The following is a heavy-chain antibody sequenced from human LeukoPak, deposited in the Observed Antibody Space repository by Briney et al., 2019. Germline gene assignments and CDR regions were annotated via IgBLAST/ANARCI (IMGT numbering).Heavy chain of an antibody. CDR2: IYYSGST. J-gene: IGHJ4*02. D-gene: IGHD3-16*02. CDR1: GGSISSGGYY. Sequence: SETLSLTRTDSGGSISSGGYYWSWIRQHPGKGLEWIGYIYYSGSTYYNPSLKSRVTISVDTSKNQFSLKLSSVTAADTAVYYCARTNYDYVWGSYRIDYWGQGTLVTVSS. V-gene: IGHV4-31*03. CDR3: ARTNYDYVWGSYRIDY.